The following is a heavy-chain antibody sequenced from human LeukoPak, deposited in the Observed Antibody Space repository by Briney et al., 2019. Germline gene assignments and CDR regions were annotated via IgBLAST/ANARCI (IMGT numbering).Heavy chain of an antibody. J-gene: IGHJ5*02. CDR1: GFTFSTYY. D-gene: IGHD3-3*01. CDR2: INQDGSVK. V-gene: IGHV3-7*03. CDR3: ASATVQLGSRYYNVFDP. Sequence: GGSLRLSCAASGFTFSTYYMTWDREAPGKGLEWVANINQDGSVKDYGDSVKGRFTVSRDNTQNSLFLQMDSLRVDDTAVYYCASATVQLGSRYYNVFDPWGQGTLVTVSS.